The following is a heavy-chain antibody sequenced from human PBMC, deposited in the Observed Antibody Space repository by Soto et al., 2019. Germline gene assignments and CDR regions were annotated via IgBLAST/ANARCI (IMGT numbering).Heavy chain of an antibody. J-gene: IGHJ4*02. CDR2: INWNGGST. V-gene: IGHV3-20*04. Sequence: GGSLRLSCAASGFTFDDYGMSWVRQAPGKGLEWVSGINWNGGSTGYADSVKGRFTISRDNAKNSLYLQMNSLRAEDTALYYCAREGLWQQLVKYFDYWGQGTLVTVSS. CDR3: AREGLWQQLVKYFDY. CDR1: GFTFDDYG. D-gene: IGHD6-13*01.